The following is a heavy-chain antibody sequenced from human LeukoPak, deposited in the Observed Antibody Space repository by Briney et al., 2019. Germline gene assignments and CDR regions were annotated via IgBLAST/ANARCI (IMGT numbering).Heavy chain of an antibody. J-gene: IGHJ5*02. CDR2: IYSSGSA. V-gene: IGHV4-61*02. CDR1: GYSISSDYY. CDR3: ARAVGSSESNWFDP. D-gene: IGHD1-26*01. Sequence: SETLSLTCIVSGYSISSDYYWSWIRQPAGKGLEWIGRIYSSGSANYNPSLKSRVTISVDRSKNQFSLRLTSVTAADTAVYYCARAVGSSESNWFDPWGQGTLATVSS.